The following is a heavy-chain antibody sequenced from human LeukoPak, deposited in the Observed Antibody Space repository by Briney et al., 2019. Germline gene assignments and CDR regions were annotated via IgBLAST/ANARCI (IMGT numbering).Heavy chain of an antibody. CDR2: ISGSGGST. J-gene: IGHJ4*02. V-gene: IGHV3-23*01. CDR1: GITLSNYG. D-gene: IGHD3-22*01. CDR3: AKRGVVIRVILVGFHKEAYYFDS. Sequence: GGSLTLSCAVSGITLSNYGMSWVRQAPGKGLEWVAGISGSGGSTNYADSVKGRFTISRDNPKNTPFLQMNSLRAEDTAVYFCAKRGVVIRVILVGFHKEAYYFDSWGQGALVTVSS.